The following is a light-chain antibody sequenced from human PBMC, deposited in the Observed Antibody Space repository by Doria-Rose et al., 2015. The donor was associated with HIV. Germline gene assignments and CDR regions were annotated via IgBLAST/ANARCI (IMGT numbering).Light chain of an antibody. CDR2: GAS. CDR3: QQFDSFPRT. Sequence: TQSPTFLSASVGVRVTITCRASQGISRYLGWYQPKPGTAPTLLIFGASTLQSGVPSRFSGSGSGTEFTPTISSLQPEDFATYYCQQFDSFPRTFGQGTKVELK. V-gene: IGKV1-9*01. CDR1: QGISRY. J-gene: IGKJ1*01.